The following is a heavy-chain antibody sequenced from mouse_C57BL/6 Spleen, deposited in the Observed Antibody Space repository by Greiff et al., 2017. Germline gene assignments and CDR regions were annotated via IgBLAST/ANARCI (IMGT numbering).Heavy chain of an antibody. V-gene: IGHV5-16*01. CDR3: ARVDYYGSSSFFDY. CDR2: INYDGSST. D-gene: IGHD1-1*01. Sequence: EVKLVESEGGLVQPGSSMKLSCTASGFTFSDYYMAWVRQVPEKGLEWVANINYDGSSTYYLDSLKSRFIISRDNAKNILYLQMSSLKSEDTATYYCARVDYYGSSSFFDYWGQGTTLTVSS. CDR1: GFTFSDYY. J-gene: IGHJ2*01.